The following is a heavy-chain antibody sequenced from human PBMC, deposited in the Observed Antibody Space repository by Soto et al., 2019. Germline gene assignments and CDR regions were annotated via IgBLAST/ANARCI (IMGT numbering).Heavy chain of an antibody. D-gene: IGHD3-3*01. J-gene: IGHJ6*02. V-gene: IGHV4-34*01. CDR3: ARNGSYYDFWSGYYFGGGMDV. CDR2: INHSGST. Sequence: QVQLQQWGAGLLKPSETLSLTCAVYGGSFSGYYWSWIRQPPGKGLEWIGEINHSGSTNYNPSIKSRVTISVDTSKNQFSLKLSSVTAADTAVYYCARNGSYYDFWSGYYFGGGMDVWGQGTTVTVSS. CDR1: GGSFSGYY.